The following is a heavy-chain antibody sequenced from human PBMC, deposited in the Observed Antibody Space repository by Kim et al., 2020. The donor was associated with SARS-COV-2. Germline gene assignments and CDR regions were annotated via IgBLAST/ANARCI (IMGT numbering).Heavy chain of an antibody. CDR3: AKETSGWYYYYGMDV. Sequence: ESVKGRFTISRDNAKNSLYLQMNSLRAEDTALYYCAKETSGWYYYYGMDVWGQGTTVTVSS. D-gene: IGHD6-19*01. J-gene: IGHJ6*02. V-gene: IGHV3-9*01.